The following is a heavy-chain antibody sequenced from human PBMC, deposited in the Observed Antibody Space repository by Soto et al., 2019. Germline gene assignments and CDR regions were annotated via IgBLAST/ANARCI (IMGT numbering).Heavy chain of an antibody. CDR2: ISPHKDDT. CDR1: GYTFSSIG. V-gene: IGHV1-18*01. CDR3: ARDLDGSGSYFTNY. J-gene: IGHJ4*02. Sequence: SSVKVSCKTSGYTFSSIGISWVRQAPGQGLEWMGWISPHKDDTYYAQRLQGRVTMTTDTSTNTAYMELRSLRSDDTAVYFCARDLDGSGSYFTNYWGPGTLVTVSS. D-gene: IGHD3-10*01.